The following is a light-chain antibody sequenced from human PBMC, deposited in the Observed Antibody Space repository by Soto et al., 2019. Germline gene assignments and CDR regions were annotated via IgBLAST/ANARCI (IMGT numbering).Light chain of an antibody. CDR2: VDN. CDR3: QSYDSSLSAFVV. J-gene: IGLJ2*01. V-gene: IGLV1-40*01. Sequence: QPVLTQPPSVSGAPGQRVTISCTGSSSNIGAGYDVHWYQQLPGTAPKLLIYVDNNRPSGVPDRFSGSKSGTSASLAITGLQAEDEADYYCQSYDSSLSAFVVFGGGTKLTVL. CDR1: SSNIGAGYD.